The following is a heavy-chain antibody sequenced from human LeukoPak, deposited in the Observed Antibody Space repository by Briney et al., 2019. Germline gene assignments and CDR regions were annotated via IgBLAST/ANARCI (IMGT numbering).Heavy chain of an antibody. CDR3: SRGGGISFGDLFSAGYMDV. V-gene: IGHV4-59*11. CDR1: GGSFDRPY. D-gene: IGHD3-10*01. J-gene: IGHJ6*03. Sequence: SETLSLTCTVSGGSFDRPYWRWIRQPPGEGLEWVGYVYSDGRTNFNPSLKSRVTMSIDTSKSHFSLMLTYVTTADAAVYYWSRGGGISFGDLFSAGYMDVWGKGTTVTVSS. CDR2: VYSDGRT.